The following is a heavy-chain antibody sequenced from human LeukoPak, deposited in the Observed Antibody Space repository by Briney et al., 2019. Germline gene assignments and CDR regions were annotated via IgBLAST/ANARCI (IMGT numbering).Heavy chain of an antibody. V-gene: IGHV3-7*01. Sequence: GGSLRLSCAASGFTFSSYWMTWVRQAPGKGLEWVANIKQDGSEKYYVDSVKGRFTISRDNAHNSLYLQMNSLRADDTAVYHCVRAIGGYASYWGQGTLVTVSS. D-gene: IGHD5-12*01. CDR3: VRAIGGYASY. CDR2: IKQDGSEK. J-gene: IGHJ4*02. CDR1: GFTFSSYW.